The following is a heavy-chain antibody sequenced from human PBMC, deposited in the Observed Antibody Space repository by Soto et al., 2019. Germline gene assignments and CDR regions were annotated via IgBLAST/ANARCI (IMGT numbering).Heavy chain of an antibody. V-gene: IGHV1-2*02. CDR1: GYPVTAYY. CDR3: AKGGGVGVAGSAAFDM. CDR2: INPATGAA. Sequence: QLHLVQSGAVVKKPGASVTVSCSASGYPVTAYYMHWVRQAPGRGLEWMGGINPATGAAKYTQTFPGRVTIARGTFPETVFLGTGRLTSGEPAVLLCAKGGGVGVAGSAAFDMWGQGTLVTVSS. J-gene: IGHJ3*02. D-gene: IGHD3-3*01.